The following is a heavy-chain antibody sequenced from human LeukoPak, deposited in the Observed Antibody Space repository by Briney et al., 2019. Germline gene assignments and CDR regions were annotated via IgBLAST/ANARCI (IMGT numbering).Heavy chain of an antibody. D-gene: IGHD2-15*01. CDR3: ALVGGGY. CDR1: GFTFSSYW. J-gene: IGHJ4*02. CDR2: ISSDGSRT. V-gene: IGHV3-74*01. Sequence: GGSLRLSCAASGFTFSSYWMHWVRQAPGKGLVWVSRISSDGSRTTYADAVKGRFTVSRDNAKNTLYLQMNSLRAEDTAVYYCALVGGGYWGQGTLVTVSS.